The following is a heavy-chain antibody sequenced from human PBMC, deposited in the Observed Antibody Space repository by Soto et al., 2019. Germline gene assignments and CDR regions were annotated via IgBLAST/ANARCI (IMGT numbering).Heavy chain of an antibody. D-gene: IGHD6-13*01. CDR1: GCTLTDKW. CDR2: MKQDGGER. V-gene: IGHV3-7*01. CDR3: VGPGISAAV. J-gene: IGHJ4*02. Sequence: PGGSLRLSYAASGCTLTDKWMSWVRQAPGKGLEWVAVMKQDGGERYYVDSVKGRFTISTDSAKNSLYLQMNSLRVEDTAVYYCVGPGISAAVWGQGTLVTVSS.